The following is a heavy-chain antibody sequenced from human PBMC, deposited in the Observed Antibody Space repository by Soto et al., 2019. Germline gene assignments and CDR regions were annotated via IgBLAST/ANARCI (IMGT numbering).Heavy chain of an antibody. D-gene: IGHD3-16*01. V-gene: IGHV3-30*09. CDR1: GFTFRSYA. Sequence: QVQLVESGGGVVQPGRSLRLSCAASGFTFRSYAMHWVRQAPGKGLELVAVLSYDGNNKYYADSVKGRFAISRDNSRNTLYLQRNSLSAEDTDVYYGARARLDTPAVDYWGQGTRVTVSS. J-gene: IGHJ4*02. CDR3: ARARLDTPAVDY. CDR2: LSYDGNNK.